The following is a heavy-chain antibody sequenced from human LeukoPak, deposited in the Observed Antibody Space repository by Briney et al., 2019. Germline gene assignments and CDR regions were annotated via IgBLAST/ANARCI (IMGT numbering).Heavy chain of an antibody. CDR1: TFIFGSYS. J-gene: IGHJ3*02. V-gene: IGHV3-23*01. CDR3: AKTVDMAFDI. D-gene: IGHD3-9*01. CDR2: ISGSGGST. Sequence: GGSLRLSCVGSTFIFGSYSMNWVRQAPRKGLEWVSAISGSGGSTYYADSVKGRFTISRDNSKNTLYLQMNSLRAEDTAVYYCAKTVDMAFDIWGQGTMVTVSS.